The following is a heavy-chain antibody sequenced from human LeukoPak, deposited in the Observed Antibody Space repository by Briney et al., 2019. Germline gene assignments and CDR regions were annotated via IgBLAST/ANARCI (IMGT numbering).Heavy chain of an antibody. CDR2: INHSGST. J-gene: IGHJ4*02. D-gene: IGHD3-22*01. CDR3: ARGYFRAYYYDSSGYFDY. CDR1: GGSFSGHY. Sequence: SETLSLTCAVYGGSFSGHYWSWIRQPPGKGLEWIGEINHSGSTNYNPSLKSRVTISVDTSKNQFSLKLSSVTAADTAVYYCARGYFRAYYYDSSGYFDYWGQGTLVTVSS. V-gene: IGHV4-34*01.